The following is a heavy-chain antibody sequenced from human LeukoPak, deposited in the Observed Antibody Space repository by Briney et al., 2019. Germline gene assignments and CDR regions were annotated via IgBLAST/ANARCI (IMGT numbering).Heavy chain of an antibody. CDR1: GFTFSDYY. CDR3: AKDSPSIAAAGSIFAFDI. V-gene: IGHV3-11*01. CDR2: ISSSGSTI. D-gene: IGHD6-13*01. J-gene: IGHJ3*02. Sequence: GGSPRLSCAASGFTFSDYYMSWIRQAPGKGLEWVSYISSSGSTIYYADSVKGRFTISRDNSKNTLYLQMNSLRAEDTAVYYCAKDSPSIAAAGSIFAFDIWGQGTMVTVSS.